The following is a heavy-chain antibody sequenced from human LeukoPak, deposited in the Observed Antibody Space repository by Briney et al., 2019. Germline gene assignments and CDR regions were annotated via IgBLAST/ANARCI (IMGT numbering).Heavy chain of an antibody. V-gene: IGHV3-23*01. J-gene: IGHJ4*02. CDR3: AKLATSSSSRRYPYYFDY. Sequence: GGSLRLSCAASGLSYSDSYMTWIRQAPGKGLEWVSAISGSGGSTYYADSVKGRFTISRDNSKNTLYLQMNSLRAEDTAVYYCAKLATSSSSRRYPYYFDYWGQGTLVTVSS. CDR1: GLSYSDSY. CDR2: ISGSGGST. D-gene: IGHD6-6*01.